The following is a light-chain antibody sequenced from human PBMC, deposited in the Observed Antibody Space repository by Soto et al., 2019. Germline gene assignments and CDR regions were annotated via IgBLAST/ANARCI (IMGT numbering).Light chain of an antibody. CDR3: QQYGSSPLFT. CDR2: GAS. Sequence: EIVLTQSPGTLSLSPGERATLSCRASQSVSSSYLTWYQQKPGQAPGLLIYGASSRATGIPDRFSGSGSGTGFTLTISRLEPEDFAVYYCQQYGSSPLFTFGGGTKVEIK. V-gene: IGKV3-20*01. J-gene: IGKJ4*01. CDR1: QSVSSSY.